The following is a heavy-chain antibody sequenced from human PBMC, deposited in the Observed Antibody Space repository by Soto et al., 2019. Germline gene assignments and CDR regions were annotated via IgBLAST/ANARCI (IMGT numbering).Heavy chain of an antibody. D-gene: IGHD6-13*01. CDR3: TRDASRDSSARGWFDP. CDR2: ISSNSAYI. CDR1: SFTFRSLT. J-gene: IGHJ5*02. V-gene: IGHV3-21*01. Sequence: XGSLALAIAASSFTFRSLTMNWVGQAPGKGLEWVSTISSNSAYIYYTDALRGCFTISRDNAKNSLHLQMNSLRAEDTAVYYCTRDASRDSSARGWFDPWGPGTLVTVSS.